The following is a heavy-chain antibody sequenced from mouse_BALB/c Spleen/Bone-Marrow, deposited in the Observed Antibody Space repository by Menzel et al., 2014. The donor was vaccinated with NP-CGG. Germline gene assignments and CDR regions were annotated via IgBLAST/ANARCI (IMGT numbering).Heavy chain of an antibody. V-gene: IGHV1-26*01. CDR3: VTKGSSGYGLFAY. J-gene: IGHJ3*01. CDR2: INPNNGDT. D-gene: IGHD3-1*01. CDR1: GYTFTDYY. Sequence: VQLKDSGPELVKPGASVKMSCKASGYTFTDYYMKWVKQSHGKSLEWIGDINPNNGDTFYNQKFKGKATLTVDKSSSTAYMQLNSLTSEDSAVYYCVTKGSSGYGLFAYWGQGTLVTVSA.